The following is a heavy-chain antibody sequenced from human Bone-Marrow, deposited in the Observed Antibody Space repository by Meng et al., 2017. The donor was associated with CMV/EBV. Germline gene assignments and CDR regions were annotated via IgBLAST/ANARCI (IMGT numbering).Heavy chain of an antibody. CDR1: GFTFSSYG. CDR3: ARDGTIFGSDY. J-gene: IGHJ4*02. V-gene: IGHV3-30*02. CDR2: IRYDGSNK. Sequence: GESLKISCAASGFTFSSYGMHWVRQAPGKGLEWVAFIRYDGSNKYYADSVKGRFTISRDSAKNSLCLQMNSLRAEDTAVYYCARDGTIFGSDYWGQGTRVTCSS. D-gene: IGHD3-3*01.